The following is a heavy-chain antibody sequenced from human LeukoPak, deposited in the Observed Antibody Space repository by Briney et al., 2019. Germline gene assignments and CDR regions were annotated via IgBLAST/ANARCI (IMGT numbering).Heavy chain of an antibody. V-gene: IGHV1-2*02. CDR3: ARETGMAAAGTIRDWFDP. CDR2: INPNSGGT. Sequence: ASVKVSCKASGYTFTGYYMHWVRQAPGQGLEWMGWINPNSGGTNYAQKFQGRVTMTRDTSISSAYMELSRLRSDDTAVYYCARETGMAAAGTIRDWFDPWGQGTLATVSS. J-gene: IGHJ5*02. CDR1: GYTFTGYY. D-gene: IGHD6-13*01.